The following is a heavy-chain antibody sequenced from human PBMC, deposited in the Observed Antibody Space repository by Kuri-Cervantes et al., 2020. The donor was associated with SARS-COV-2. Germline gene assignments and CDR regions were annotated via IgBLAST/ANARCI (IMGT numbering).Heavy chain of an antibody. CDR2: INLNTDGT. Sequence: ASVKVSCKASGNTFTGYYIHWVRQAPGQGLEWMGWINLNTDGTHYAQNFQGRVTMTRDTSTSTVYMELSSLTSEDTAIYYCYCAPKEGFDSWGQGTLVTVSS. J-gene: IGHJ4*02. D-gene: IGHD2-21*01. V-gene: IGHV1-2*02. CDR3: YCAPKEGFDS. CDR1: GNTFTGYY.